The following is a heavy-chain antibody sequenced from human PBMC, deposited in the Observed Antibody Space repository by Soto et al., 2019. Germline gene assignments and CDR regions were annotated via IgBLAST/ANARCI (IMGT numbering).Heavy chain of an antibody. J-gene: IGHJ6*02. CDR2: IYYSGST. Sequence: PSETLSLTCTVSGGSISSGGYYWSWIRQHPGKGLEWIGYIYYSGSTYYNPSLKSRVTISVDTSKNQFSLKLSSVTAADTAVCYCASDSVRGAYYGWGYYYGMDVWGQGTTVTVSS. CDR1: GGSISSGGYY. D-gene: IGHD3-10*01. V-gene: IGHV4-31*03. CDR3: ASDSVRGAYYGWGYYYGMDV.